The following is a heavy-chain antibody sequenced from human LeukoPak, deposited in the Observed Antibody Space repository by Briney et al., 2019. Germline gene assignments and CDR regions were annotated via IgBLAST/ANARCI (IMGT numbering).Heavy chain of an antibody. V-gene: IGHV3-15*01. CDR3: TTKPCSSTSCYYYYGMDV. J-gene: IGHJ6*04. D-gene: IGHD2-2*01. Sequence: GGSLRLSCAASGFTFSNAWMSWVRQAPGKGLEWVGRIKSKTDGGTTDYAAPVKGRFTISRDDSKNTLYLQMNSLKTEDIAVYYCTTKPCSSTSCYYYYGMDVWGKGTTVTVSS. CDR2: IKSKTDGGTT. CDR1: GFTFSNAW.